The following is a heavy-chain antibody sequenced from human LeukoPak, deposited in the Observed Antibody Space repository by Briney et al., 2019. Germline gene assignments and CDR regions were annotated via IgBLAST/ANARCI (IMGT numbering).Heavy chain of an antibody. CDR2: IIPILGIA. CDR1: GGTFSSYA. CDR3: ARVLVVAGAFDI. J-gene: IGHJ3*02. Sequence: ASVTVSCKASGGTFSSYAISWVRQAPGQGLEWMGRIIPILGIANYAQKFQGRVTITADKSTSTAYMELSSLRSEDTAVYYCARVLVVAGAFDIWGQGTMVTVSS. V-gene: IGHV1-69*04. D-gene: IGHD2-2*01.